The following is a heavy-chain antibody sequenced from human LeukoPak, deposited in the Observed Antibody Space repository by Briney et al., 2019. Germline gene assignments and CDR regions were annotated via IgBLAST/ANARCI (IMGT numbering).Heavy chain of an antibody. J-gene: IGHJ5*02. CDR2: IKKDGSEK. V-gene: IGHV3-7*01. Sequence: PGGSLRLSCATSGFSFSSYWMSWVRQAPGKGLEWVANIKKDGSEKYYADSVKGRFTISRDNSKNTLYLQMNSLRAEDTAVYYCAANYDSSPGSWGQGTLVTVSS. CDR3: AANYDSSPGS. D-gene: IGHD3-22*01. CDR1: GFSFSSYW.